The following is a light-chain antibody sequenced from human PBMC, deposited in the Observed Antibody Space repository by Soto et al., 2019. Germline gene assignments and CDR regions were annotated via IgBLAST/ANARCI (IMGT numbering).Light chain of an antibody. Sequence: DIQMTQSPSSLSASVGDRVTITCRASQSISSYLNWYQQKPGKAPKLLIYAASSLQSGVPSRFSGNGSGTDFTLTISSLQPEDFATYYCQQSYSTPFTCGQGTRLEIK. J-gene: IGKJ5*01. CDR1: QSISSY. V-gene: IGKV1-39*01. CDR3: QQSYSTPFT. CDR2: AAS.